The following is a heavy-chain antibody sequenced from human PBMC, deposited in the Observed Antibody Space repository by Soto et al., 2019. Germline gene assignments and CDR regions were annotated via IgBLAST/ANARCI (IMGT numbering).Heavy chain of an antibody. CDR3: ARQMYCYDSSGYSPFDC. J-gene: IGHJ4*02. D-gene: IGHD3-22*01. CDR2: IYYSGST. CDR1: GGSISSGDYY. Sequence: SETLSLTCTVSGGSISSGDYYCSWIRQPPGKGLEWIGYIYYSGSTYNTPSLKSRLTISVDTSKNQFSLKLISVTASDTAVYYCARQMYCYDSSGYSPFDCWGQVTLVTVSS. V-gene: IGHV4-30-4*02.